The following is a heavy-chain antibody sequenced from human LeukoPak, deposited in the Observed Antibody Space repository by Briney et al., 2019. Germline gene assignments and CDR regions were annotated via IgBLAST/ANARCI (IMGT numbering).Heavy chain of an antibody. CDR2: ISYDGSNK. CDR3: AKVAPSLGIGWYFDL. D-gene: IGHD2-21*01. Sequence: GGSLRLSCAASGFTFSSYAMHWVRQAPGKGLEWVAVISYDGSNKYYADSVKGRFTISRDNSKNTLYLQMNSLRAEDTAVYYCAKVAPSLGIGWYFDLWGRGTLVTVST. CDR1: GFTFSSYA. J-gene: IGHJ2*01. V-gene: IGHV3-30-3*01.